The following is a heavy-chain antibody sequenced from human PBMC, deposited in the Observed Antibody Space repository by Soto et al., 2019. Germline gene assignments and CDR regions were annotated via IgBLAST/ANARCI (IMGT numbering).Heavy chain of an antibody. CDR3: ARDKLTGILDF. CDR2: TNAGNGNT. Sequence: ASVKVSCKASGYTFTSYDLHWVRQAPGQRLEWMGWTNAGNGNTKYSQKFQGRVTITRDASASTAYMELSSLRSEDTAVYYCARDKLTGILDFWGQGTLVTVSS. D-gene: IGHD1-20*01. V-gene: IGHV1-3*01. CDR1: GYTFTSYD. J-gene: IGHJ4*02.